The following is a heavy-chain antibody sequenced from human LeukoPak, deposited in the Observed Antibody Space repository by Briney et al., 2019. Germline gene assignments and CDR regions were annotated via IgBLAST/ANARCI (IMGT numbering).Heavy chain of an antibody. CDR2: IYYSGST. Sequence: SETLSLTCTVSGGSISSYYWSWIRQPPGKGLEWIGYIYYSGSTNYNPSLKSRVTISVDTSKNQFSLKLSSVTAADTAVYYCARDNSVGDTAWWFDPWGQGTLVTVSS. D-gene: IGHD1-26*01. J-gene: IGHJ5*02. V-gene: IGHV4-59*01. CDR3: ARDNSVGDTAWWFDP. CDR1: GGSISSYY.